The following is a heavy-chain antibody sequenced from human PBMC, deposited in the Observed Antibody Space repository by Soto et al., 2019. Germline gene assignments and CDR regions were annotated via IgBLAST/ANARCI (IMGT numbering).Heavy chain of an antibody. CDR2: ISGSASRT. CDR3: AKVPSGGYSYGYYFDY. Sequence: EVQLLESGGGLVQPGGSLRLSCAASGFTFTSYAMSWVRQAPGKGLEWVSAISGSASRTNYADSVKGRFTISRDNSKNTLYLQMNSLRADDTAVYYCAKVPSGGYSYGYYFDYWGQGTLVTVSS. CDR1: GFTFTSYA. D-gene: IGHD5-18*01. J-gene: IGHJ4*02. V-gene: IGHV3-23*01.